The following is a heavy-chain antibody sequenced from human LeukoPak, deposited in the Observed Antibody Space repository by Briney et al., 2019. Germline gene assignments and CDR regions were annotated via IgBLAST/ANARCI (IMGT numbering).Heavy chain of an antibody. CDR3: AITHANNAFDI. J-gene: IGHJ3*02. CDR1: GYTFTYNY. Sequence: ASVKVSCKASGYTFTYNYIHWVRQAPGQGLEWMGRINPHTGGTNSAQNFQGRLTMTRDTSISTAYMELSRLRSDDTAMYYCAITHANNAFDIWGQGTMVTVSS. D-gene: IGHD2/OR15-2a*01. V-gene: IGHV1-2*06. CDR2: INPHTGGT.